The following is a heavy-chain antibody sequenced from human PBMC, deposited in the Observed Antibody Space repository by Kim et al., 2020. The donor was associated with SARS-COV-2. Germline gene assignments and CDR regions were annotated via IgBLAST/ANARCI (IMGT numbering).Heavy chain of an antibody. Sequence: SETLSLTCAVYGGSFSGYYWSWIRQPPGKGLEWIGEINHSGSTNYNPSLKSRVTISVDTSKNQFSLKLSSVTAADTAVYYCARVGRYSYGYFYYYYMDV. D-gene: IGHD5-18*01. CDR2: INHSGST. V-gene: IGHV4-34*01. CDR1: GGSFSGYY. CDR3: ARVGRYSYGYFYYYYMDV. J-gene: IGHJ6*03.